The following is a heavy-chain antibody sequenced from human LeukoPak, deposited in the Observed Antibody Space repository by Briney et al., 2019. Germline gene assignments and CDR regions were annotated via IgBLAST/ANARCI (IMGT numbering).Heavy chain of an antibody. D-gene: IGHD3-10*01. V-gene: IGHV1-8*01. Sequence: ASVKVSCKASGYTFTSYDINWVRQATGQGLEWMGWMDPNSGNTGYAQKFQGRVTMTRNTSISTAYTELSSLRSEDTAVYYCASAGRFGELLVYWGQGTLVTVSS. CDR2: MDPNSGNT. CDR1: GYTFTSYD. J-gene: IGHJ4*02. CDR3: ASAGRFGELLVY.